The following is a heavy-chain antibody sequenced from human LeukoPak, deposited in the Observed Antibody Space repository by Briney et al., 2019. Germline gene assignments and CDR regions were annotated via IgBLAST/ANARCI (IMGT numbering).Heavy chain of an antibody. J-gene: IGHJ4*02. D-gene: IGHD4-23*01. CDR3: AITSSATVVTSH. CDR1: GYTFNVYY. Sequence: APVKVSCKASGYTFNVYYIHWVRQAPGQGLECMGWINPNSGDTYYAQKFQGRVTMTRDTSISTAYMELSSLRSDDTAMYYCAITSSATVVTSHWGQGTLVTVSS. V-gene: IGHV1-2*02. CDR2: INPNSGDT.